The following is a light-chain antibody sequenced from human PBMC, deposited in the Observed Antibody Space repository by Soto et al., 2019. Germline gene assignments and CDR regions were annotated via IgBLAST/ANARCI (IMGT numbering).Light chain of an antibody. CDR3: CSYAGSYTHV. V-gene: IGLV2-11*01. CDR1: SSDIGGYNY. Sequence: SVLTQPRSVSGSPGQSVTISCTGTSSDIGGYNYVSWYQQHPGKAPKLMIYDVIKRPSGVPDRFSGSKSGNTASLTIYGLQAEDEADYYCCSYAGSYTHVFGTGTKVTVL. CDR2: DVI. J-gene: IGLJ1*01.